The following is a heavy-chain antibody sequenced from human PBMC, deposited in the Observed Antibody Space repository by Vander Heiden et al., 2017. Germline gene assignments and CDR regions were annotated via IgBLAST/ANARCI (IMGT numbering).Heavy chain of an antibody. CDR2: IAHSGTR. D-gene: IGHD5-18*01. CDR3: ARRVDTGRTTAKAAVDY. J-gene: IGHJ4*02. CDR1: GRSISSREPH. V-gene: IGHV4-39*01. Sequence: QLQLQESGPGLVKPSETLSLPCFVPGRSISSREPHWAWIRQPPGKGLEWIGSIAHSGTRYFNPSLKRRVNTSADTSRNQFSLKLSSVTAADTAIYYCARRVDTGRTTAKAAVDYWGQGSLVTVSS.